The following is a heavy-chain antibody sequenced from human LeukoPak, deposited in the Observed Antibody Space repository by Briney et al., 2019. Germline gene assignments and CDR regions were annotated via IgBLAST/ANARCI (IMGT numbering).Heavy chain of an antibody. CDR2: ISSSSSYI. CDR3: ARVGYGSGSYSTDY. Sequence: PGGSLRLSCAASGFTFSSYSMNWVRQAPGKGLEWVSSISSSSSYIYYADSVKGRFTISRDNSKNTLYLQMNSLRAEDTAMYYCARVGYGSGSYSTDYWGQGTLVTVSS. CDR1: GFTFSSYS. J-gene: IGHJ4*02. V-gene: IGHV3-21*01. D-gene: IGHD3-10*01.